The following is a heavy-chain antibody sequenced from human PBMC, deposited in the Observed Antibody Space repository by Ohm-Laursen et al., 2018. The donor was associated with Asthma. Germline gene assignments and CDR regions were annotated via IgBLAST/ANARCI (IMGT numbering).Heavy chain of an antibody. CDR1: GGSVSSGSYY. Sequence: SDTLSLTCTVSGGSVSSGSYYWSWIRQPPGKGLEWIGYIYYSGSTNYNPSLKSRVTISVDTSKNQFSLKLSSVTAADTAVYYCARVYSSFTTYYFDYWGQGTLVTVSS. CDR2: IYYSGST. J-gene: IGHJ4*02. V-gene: IGHV4-61*01. D-gene: IGHD2-21*01. CDR3: ARVYSSFTTYYFDY.